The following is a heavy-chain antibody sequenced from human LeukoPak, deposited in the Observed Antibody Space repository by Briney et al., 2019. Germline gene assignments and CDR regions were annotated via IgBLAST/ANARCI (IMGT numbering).Heavy chain of an antibody. CDR2: SSANGGST. Sequence: GGSLRLSCSASGFTFSIRPMHWVRRAPGKGLEYVSGSSANGGSTYSADSVKGRFIISRDNSKNTVYLQMSSLRPEDTALYYCVTQISGWVYWGQGTLVTVSS. J-gene: IGHJ4*02. V-gene: IGHV3-64D*06. CDR1: GFTFSIRP. CDR3: VTQISGWVY. D-gene: IGHD6-19*01.